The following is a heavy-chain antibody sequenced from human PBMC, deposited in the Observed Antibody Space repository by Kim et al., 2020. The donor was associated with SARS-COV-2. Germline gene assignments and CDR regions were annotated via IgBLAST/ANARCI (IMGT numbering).Heavy chain of an antibody. CDR1: GGSFSDYY. CDR3: SRDVPLLWGSSSGRDV. J-gene: IGHJ6*02. Sequence: SETLSLTCAVYGGSFSDYYWSWIRQPPGKGLEWIGEINHSGSTNYNTSLKSRVTISVDTYKNQFSLKLSSVTAADTAVYYCSRDVPLLWGSSSGRDVWG. D-gene: IGHD3-10*01. CDR2: INHSGST. V-gene: IGHV4-34*01.